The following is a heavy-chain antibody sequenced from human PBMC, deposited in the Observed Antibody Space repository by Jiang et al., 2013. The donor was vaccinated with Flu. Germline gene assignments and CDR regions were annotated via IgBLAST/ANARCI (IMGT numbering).Heavy chain of an antibody. J-gene: IGHJ4*02. V-gene: IGHV4-39*01. Sequence: GSGLVKPSETLSLTCTVSGGSISSANYNWDWLRQPPGKGLEWIGSIHYSGTTYYNPSRKSRVTISRDTSKNQFSLKLSSVTAADTAIYYCAGVDRVGDGSGWIPFDYWGQGTLVTVSS. CDR2: IHYSGTT. CDR1: GGSISSANYN. D-gene: IGHD6-19*01. CDR3: AGVDRVGDGSGWIPFDY.